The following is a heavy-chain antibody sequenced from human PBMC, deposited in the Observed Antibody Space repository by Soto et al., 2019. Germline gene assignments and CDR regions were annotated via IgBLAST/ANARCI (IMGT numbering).Heavy chain of an antibody. D-gene: IGHD2-2*01. CDR3: ARDTGYCSDTRCWNWFDP. Sequence: EVQLVESGGGLVKPGGSLRLSCAASGFTFSTMNWVRQAPGKGLEWVSSITTTSSNIYYADSVKGRFTISRDNAKNSLYLQMNSLRAEDTAVYYCARDTGYCSDTRCWNWFDPWGQGTLVTVSS. CDR1: GFTFST. J-gene: IGHJ5*02. V-gene: IGHV3-21*01. CDR2: ITTTSSNI.